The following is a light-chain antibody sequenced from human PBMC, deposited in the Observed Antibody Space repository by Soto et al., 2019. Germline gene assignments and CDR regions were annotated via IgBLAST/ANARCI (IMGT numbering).Light chain of an antibody. V-gene: IGLV1-44*01. CDR1: SSNIGRNT. CDR3: AAWDDSLNAVV. Sequence: QAVVTQPPSASGTPGQRVTISCSGSSSNIGRNTVNWYQQLPGTAPKVLIYSNNQRPSGVPDRLSGSKSGTSASLAISGLQSEDGADYYCAAWDDSLNAVVFGGGTKVTVL. J-gene: IGLJ2*01. CDR2: SNN.